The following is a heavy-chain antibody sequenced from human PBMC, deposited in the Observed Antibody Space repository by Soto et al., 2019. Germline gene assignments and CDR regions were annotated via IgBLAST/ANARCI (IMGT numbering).Heavy chain of an antibody. CDR2: ISYDGSNK. D-gene: IGHD6-19*01. CDR1: GFTFSSYG. CDR3: AKVAEGIAVAGYFDY. V-gene: IGHV3-30*18. Sequence: PGGSLRLSCAASGFTFSSYGMHWVRQAPGKGLEWVAVISYDGSNKYYADSVKGRFTISRDNSKNTLYLQMNSLRAEDTAVYYCAKVAEGIAVAGYFDYWGQGTLVTVSS. J-gene: IGHJ4*02.